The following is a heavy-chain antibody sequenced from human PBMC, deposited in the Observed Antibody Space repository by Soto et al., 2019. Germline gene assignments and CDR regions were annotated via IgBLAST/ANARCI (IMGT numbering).Heavy chain of an antibody. Sequence: PSETLSLTCTVSGGSISSYYWSWIRQPPGKGLEWIGYIYYSGSTNYNPSLKSRVTISIDTSKNQFSLKLSSVTAADTAEYYCARDIWSSGWYPEFGHWGQGTLVTVSS. CDR2: IYYSGST. V-gene: IGHV4-59*01. CDR3: ARDIWSSGWYPEFGH. D-gene: IGHD6-19*01. J-gene: IGHJ4*02. CDR1: GGSISSYY.